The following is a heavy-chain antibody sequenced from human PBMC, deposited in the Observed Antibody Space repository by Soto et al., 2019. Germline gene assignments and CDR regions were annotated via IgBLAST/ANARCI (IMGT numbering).Heavy chain of an antibody. D-gene: IGHD3-3*01. Sequence: SETLSLTCTVSGGSISGYYWSWIRQPPGKGLEWIGEINHSGSTNYNPSLKSRVTISVDTSKNQFSLKLSSVTAADTAVYYCARSKYDFWSGYRYYFDYWGQGTLVTVSS. J-gene: IGHJ4*02. CDR3: ARSKYDFWSGYRYYFDY. CDR2: INHSGST. V-gene: IGHV4-34*01. CDR1: GGSISGYY.